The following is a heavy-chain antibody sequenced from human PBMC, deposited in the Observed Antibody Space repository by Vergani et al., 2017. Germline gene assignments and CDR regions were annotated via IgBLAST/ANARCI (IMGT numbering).Heavy chain of an antibody. V-gene: IGHV4-39*02. J-gene: IGHJ4*02. CDR3: ARESIYGSGNFDY. CDR1: GGSISSSSYY. D-gene: IGHD3-10*01. Sequence: QLQLQESGPGLVKPSETLSLTCTVSGGSISSSSYYWGWIRQPPGKGLEWIGSIYYSGSTYYNPSLKSRVTISVDTSKNQFSLKLSSVTAADTAVYYCARESIYGSGNFDYWGQGTLVTVSS. CDR2: IYYSGST.